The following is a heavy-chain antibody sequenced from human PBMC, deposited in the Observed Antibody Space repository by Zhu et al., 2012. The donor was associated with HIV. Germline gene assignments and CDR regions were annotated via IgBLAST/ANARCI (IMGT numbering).Heavy chain of an antibody. CDR1: GDSIKSHY. CDR3: ASDYDNYDGAFHI. V-gene: IGHV4-59*11. CDR2: VHDSGST. J-gene: IGHJ3*02. D-gene: IGHD4-17*01. Sequence: QVQLQESGPGLVKPSETLSLTCTVSGDSIKSHYWNWLRQAPGKELEWIGYVHDSGSTNYNPSLKSRLAISLEASKALFSLRLTSVTAADTAVYYCASDYDNYDGAFHIWGHGDSWSPSLQ.